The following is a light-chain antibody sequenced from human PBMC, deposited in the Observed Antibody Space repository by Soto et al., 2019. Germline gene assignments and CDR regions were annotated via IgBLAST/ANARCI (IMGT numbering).Light chain of an antibody. J-gene: IGLJ2*01. CDR3: CADHGSWSNCTMV. CDR2: VGTGGMVG. CDR1: SGYSHHK. V-gene: IGLV9-49*01. Sequence: QSVLTQPPSASASLGASVTLTCTLSSGYSHHKVDWYQQRPGKGPRFVMRVGTGGMVGSKGDGIPDRCPVLGSGLNRYLTIKNIQDEDECYYHCCADHGSWSNCTMVVGGRTKL.